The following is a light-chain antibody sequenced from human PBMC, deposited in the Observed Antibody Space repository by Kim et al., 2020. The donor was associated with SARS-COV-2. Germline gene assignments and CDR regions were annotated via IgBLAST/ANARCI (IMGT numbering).Light chain of an antibody. CDR2: DVT. CDR3: SSYATSSTWV. J-gene: IGLJ3*02. CDR1: SSYLGYFNY. Sequence: GPSFTISCTVTSSYLGYFNYVSWFQHHPGKAPKLIIYDVTIRPSGISYRFSGSKSGNTASLTISGLQAEDETDYYCSSYATSSTWVFGGGTQLTVL. V-gene: IGLV2-14*03.